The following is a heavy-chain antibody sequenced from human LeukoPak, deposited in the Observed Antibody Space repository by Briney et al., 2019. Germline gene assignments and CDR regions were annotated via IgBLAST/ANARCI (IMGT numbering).Heavy chain of an antibody. CDR1: GFTFSSYS. Sequence: GGSLRLSCAASGFTFSSYSMNWVRQAPGKGLEWVSSISSSSSYIYYADSVKGRFTISRDNAKNSLYLQIDSLRAEDTAVYYCARDISDYYDSSGRLDYWGQGTVVTVSS. J-gene: IGHJ4*02. V-gene: IGHV3-21*01. CDR3: ARDISDYYDSSGRLDY. CDR2: ISSSSSYI. D-gene: IGHD3-22*01.